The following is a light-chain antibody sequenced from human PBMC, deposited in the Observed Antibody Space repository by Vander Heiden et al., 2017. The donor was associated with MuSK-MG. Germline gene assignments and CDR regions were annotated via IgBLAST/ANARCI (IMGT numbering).Light chain of an antibody. CDR3: QQENSYPTT. Sequence: DIQMTQSPSTLSASVGDRVTITCLASQSISSWLARYQQKPGKAPKLLIYKASSSESGVPSRFSGRGSGTEFTLTVISLQPDAFATYFFQQENSYPTTFGGGTKLVIK. CDR2: KAS. J-gene: IGKJ4*01. CDR1: QSISSW. V-gene: IGKV1-5*03.